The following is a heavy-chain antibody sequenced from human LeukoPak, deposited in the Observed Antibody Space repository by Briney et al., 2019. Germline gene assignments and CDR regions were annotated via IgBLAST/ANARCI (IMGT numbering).Heavy chain of an antibody. CDR1: GFTFSSYS. V-gene: IGHV3-48*02. CDR2: ISSSGGDT. Sequence: GGSLRLSCAGTGFTFSSYSMNWVRQALGKGRGWVSYISSSGGDTYYADSVKGRFTISRDNAQNSLSLQMNGLRDEDTAVYHCARSRSGNYFDYWGQGTLVSVSS. D-gene: IGHD1-26*01. CDR3: ARSRSGNYFDY. J-gene: IGHJ4*02.